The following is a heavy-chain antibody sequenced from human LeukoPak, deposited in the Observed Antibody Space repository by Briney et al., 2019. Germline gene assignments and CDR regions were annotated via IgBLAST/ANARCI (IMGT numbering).Heavy chain of an antibody. J-gene: IGHJ4*02. V-gene: IGHV4-39*01. CDR3: ASDGHQDY. CDR1: GGSISSSRYC. Sequence: SETLSLTCTVSGGSISSSRYCWDWIRQPPGRGLEWMGSIYYSGSTYYNPSLKSRVTISVDTSKNQFSPKLSSVTAADTAVYYCASDGHQDYWGQGTLVTVSS. CDR2: IYYSGST.